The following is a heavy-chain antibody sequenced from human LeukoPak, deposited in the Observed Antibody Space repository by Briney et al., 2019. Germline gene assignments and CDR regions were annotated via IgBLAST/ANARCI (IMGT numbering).Heavy chain of an antibody. J-gene: IGHJ4*02. CDR1: GFTFSSYG. CDR2: ISYDGSNK. Sequence: GGSLRLSCAASGFTFSSYGTHWVRQAPGKGLEWVAVISYDGSNKYYADSVKGRFTISRDNSKNTLYLQMNSLRAEDTAVYYCAKDLLRGYSGYDLDYWGQGTLVTVSS. CDR3: AKDLLRGYSGYDLDY. V-gene: IGHV3-30*18. D-gene: IGHD5-12*01.